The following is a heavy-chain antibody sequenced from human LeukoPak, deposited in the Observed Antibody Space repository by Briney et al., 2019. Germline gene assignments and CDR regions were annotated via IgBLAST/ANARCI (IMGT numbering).Heavy chain of an antibody. D-gene: IGHD2-21*02. V-gene: IGHV3-7*01. J-gene: IGHJ4*02. CDR1: GFTFSSYW. CDR3: ARDCETYCAVDPPNY. CDR2: IRQDGTAT. Sequence: GGSLRLSCAASGFTFSSYWMSWVRQAPGKGLEWVANIRQDGTATYYVDSVKGRFTISRDDAKKSLYLQMDSLRAEDTAVYYCARDCETYCAVDPPNYWGQGTLVTVSS.